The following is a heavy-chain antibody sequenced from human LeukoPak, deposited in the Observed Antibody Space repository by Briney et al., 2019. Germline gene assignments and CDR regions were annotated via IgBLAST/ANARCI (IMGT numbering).Heavy chain of an antibody. CDR2: INSDGSST. D-gene: IGHD3-16*01. CDR1: SFTFSDYW. CDR3: ARFNYDSKYYDY. Sequence: GGSLRLSCVASSFTFSDYWMHWVRQAPGKGQVWVSRINSDGSSTNYADSVKGRFTISRDNAKNTLYLQMNSLRAEDTAVYYCARFNYDSKYYDYWGQGTLVTVSS. V-gene: IGHV3-74*01. J-gene: IGHJ4*02.